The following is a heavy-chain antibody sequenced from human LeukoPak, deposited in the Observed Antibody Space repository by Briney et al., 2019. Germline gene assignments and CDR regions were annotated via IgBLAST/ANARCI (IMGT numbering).Heavy chain of an antibody. V-gene: IGHV3-20*04. CDR1: GFTFDDYG. J-gene: IGHJ3*02. CDR3: ARGIAVARKTDAFDI. D-gene: IGHD6-19*01. CDR2: INWNGGST. Sequence: GGSLRLSCAASGFTFDDYGMSWVRQAPGKGLEWVSGINWNGGSTGYADSVKGRFTISRDNAKNSLYLQMNSLRAEDTALYYCARGIAVARKTDAFDIWGQGTMVTVSS.